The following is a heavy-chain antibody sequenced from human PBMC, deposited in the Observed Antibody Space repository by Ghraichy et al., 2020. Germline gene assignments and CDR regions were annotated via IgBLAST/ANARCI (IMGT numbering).Heavy chain of an antibody. V-gene: IGHV4-59*01. D-gene: IGHD2-15*01. Sequence: SETLSLTCTVAGASISSYYSCWSRHPPATGQELNGYIYYSGTTTYNPSRKRRVTIPVATSKNQFPLKLSSVTAADTAVYYCARDGRPYCSGGSCYTDYYGMDGWGQGTTVTVSS. CDR2: IYYSGTT. CDR3: ARDGRPYCSGGSCYTDYYGMDG. J-gene: IGHJ6*02. CDR1: GASISSYY.